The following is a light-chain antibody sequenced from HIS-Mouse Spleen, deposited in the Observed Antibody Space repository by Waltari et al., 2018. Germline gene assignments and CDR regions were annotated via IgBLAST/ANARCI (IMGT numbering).Light chain of an antibody. CDR3: SSYTSSSTWV. V-gene: IGLV2-14*01. J-gene: IGLJ3*02. CDR2: EVS. Sequence: QSALTQPASVSGSPGQSITIPCTGTSIDVGGYNYVSWYQQHPGKAPKLMIYEVSNRPSGVSNRFSGSKSGNTASLTISGLQAEDEADYYCSSYTSSSTWVFGGGTKLTVL. CDR1: SIDVGGYNY.